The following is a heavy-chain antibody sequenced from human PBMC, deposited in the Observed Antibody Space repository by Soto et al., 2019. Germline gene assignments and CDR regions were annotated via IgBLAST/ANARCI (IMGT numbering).Heavy chain of an antibody. J-gene: IGHJ5*02. Sequence: SETLSLTCAVSGGSISSGGYSWSWIRQPPGKGLEWIGYIYHSGSTYYNPSLKSRVTISVDRSKNQFSLKLSSVTAADTAVYYCARAHYDILTGCAYNWFDPWGQGTLVTVSS. CDR1: GGSISSGGYS. CDR2: IYHSGST. D-gene: IGHD3-9*01. CDR3: ARAHYDILTGCAYNWFDP. V-gene: IGHV4-30-2*01.